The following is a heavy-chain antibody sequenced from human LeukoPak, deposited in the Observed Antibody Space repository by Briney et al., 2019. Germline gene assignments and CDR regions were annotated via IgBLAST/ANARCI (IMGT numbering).Heavy chain of an antibody. Sequence: GESLRLSCAASGFTFTNHWMSWVRQAPGKGLEWVSYISSSGSTIYYADSVKGRFTISRDNAKNSLYLQMNSLRAEDTAVYYCARFRYDSPLGYWGQGTLVTVSS. CDR3: ARFRYDSPLGY. J-gene: IGHJ4*02. CDR2: ISSSGSTI. V-gene: IGHV3-11*01. CDR1: GFTFTNHW. D-gene: IGHD3-22*01.